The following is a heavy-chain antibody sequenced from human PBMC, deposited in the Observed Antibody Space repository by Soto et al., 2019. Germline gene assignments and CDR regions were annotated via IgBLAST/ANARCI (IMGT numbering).Heavy chain of an antibody. V-gene: IGHV4-61*01. J-gene: IGHJ4*02. CDR1: GGSVSSGSYY. D-gene: IGHD2-21*02. CDR2: IYYSGST. CDR3: ARGEKGELLFDY. Sequence: SETLSLTCTVSGGSVSSGSYYWSWIRQPPGKGLEWIGYIYYSGSTNYNPSLKSRVTISVDTSKNQFSLKLSSVTAADTAVYYCARGEKGELLFDYWGQGTLVTV.